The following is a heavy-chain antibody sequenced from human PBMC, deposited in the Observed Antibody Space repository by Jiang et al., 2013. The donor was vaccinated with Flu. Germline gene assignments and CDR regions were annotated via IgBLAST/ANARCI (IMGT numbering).Heavy chain of an antibody. CDR2: IYYSGST. CDR1: GGSISSGGYY. CDR3: ARVGGRSSSRTTWRAYNWFDP. D-gene: IGHD6-13*01. Sequence: TLSLTCTVSGGSISSGGYYWSWIRQHPGKGLEWIGYIYYSGSTYYNPSLKSRVTISVDTSKNQFSLKLSSVTAADTAVYYCARVGGRSSSRTTWRAYNWFDPWGQGTLVTVSS. V-gene: IGHV4-31*03. J-gene: IGHJ5*02.